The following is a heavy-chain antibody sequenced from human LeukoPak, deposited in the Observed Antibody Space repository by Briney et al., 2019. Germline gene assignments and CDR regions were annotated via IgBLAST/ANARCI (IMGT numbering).Heavy chain of an antibody. V-gene: IGHV1-2*02. J-gene: IGHJ3*01. Sequence: ASVKVSCKPSGYTFTAYYMHLVRQAPGQGLEWMGWINPNTGDTKFAQNFQDRVIMTWDTSVSTAYMELSSLTSDDTAVYYCASKGDGFCSSSRCQGAFDYWGQGSMVTVSS. CDR2: INPNTGDT. D-gene: IGHD2-2*01. CDR1: GYTFTAYY. CDR3: ASKGDGFCSSSRCQGAFDY.